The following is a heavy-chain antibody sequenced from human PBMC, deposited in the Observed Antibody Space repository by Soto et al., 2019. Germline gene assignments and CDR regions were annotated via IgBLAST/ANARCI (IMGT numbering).Heavy chain of an antibody. CDR2: ISSSSSYI. J-gene: IGHJ4*02. Sequence: GGSLRLSCAASGFTFSSYSMNWVRQAPGKGLEWVSSISSSSSYIYYADTVKGRFTISRDNAKNSLYLQMNSLRAEDTAVYYCARDSLYCSGGSCYSKMPDYWGQGTLVTVSS. CDR3: ARDSLYCSGGSCYSKMPDY. CDR1: GFTFSSYS. V-gene: IGHV3-21*01. D-gene: IGHD2-15*01.